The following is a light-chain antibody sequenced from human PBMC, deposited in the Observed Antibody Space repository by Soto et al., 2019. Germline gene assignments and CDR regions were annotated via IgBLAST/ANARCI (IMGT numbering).Light chain of an antibody. CDR1: QSVSIY. J-gene: IGKJ4*01. V-gene: IGKV3-11*01. CDR2: DGS. Sequence: EIVLTQSPDTLSLSPGERATLSCRASQSVSIYLAWYQQKPGQAPRLLIFDGSNRATGIPARFSGSGSGTDFTLTISSLEPEDFALYYCQQRGSWPLTFGGGTKVEIK. CDR3: QQRGSWPLT.